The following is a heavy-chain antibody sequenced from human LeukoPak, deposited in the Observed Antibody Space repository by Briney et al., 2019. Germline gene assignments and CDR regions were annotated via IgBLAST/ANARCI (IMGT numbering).Heavy chain of an antibody. V-gene: IGHV4-39*01. CDR3: ARLISDSSGWYDSPPYYYMDV. CDR1: GGSISSSSYY. CDR2: IYYSGST. D-gene: IGHD6-19*01. J-gene: IGHJ6*03. Sequence: PSETLSLTCTVSGGSISSSSYYWGWIRQPPGKGLEYIGSIYYSGSTYYNPSLKSRVTISVDTSKNQFSLKLSSVTAADTAVYYCARLISDSSGWYDSPPYYYMDVWGKGTTVTISS.